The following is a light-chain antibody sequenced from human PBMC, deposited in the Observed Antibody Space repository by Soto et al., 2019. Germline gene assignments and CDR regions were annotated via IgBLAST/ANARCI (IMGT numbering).Light chain of an antibody. V-gene: IGKV3-20*01. CDR2: AAS. J-gene: IGKJ1*01. Sequence: EIVLTQSPCTLSFSPWERSTLSFRASQSVSTYLAWYQQKPGQAPRLLIYAASSRATGIPDRFSGGGSGTDFTLTISRLEPEDSAVYYCQNHGTTFGQGTKVDIK. CDR1: QSVSTY. CDR3: QNHGTT.